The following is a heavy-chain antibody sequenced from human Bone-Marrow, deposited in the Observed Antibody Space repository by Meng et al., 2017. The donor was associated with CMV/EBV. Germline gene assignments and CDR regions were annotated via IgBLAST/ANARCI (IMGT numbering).Heavy chain of an antibody. CDR1: GFAVSSNY. J-gene: IGHJ3*02. V-gene: IGHV3-21*04. CDR3: AKVYCSGGSCYSDDAFDI. D-gene: IGHD2-15*01. Sequence: GGSLKISCAASGFAVSSNYMTWVRQVPGKGLEWVSSISSSSSYIYYADSVKGRFTISRDNSKNTLYLQMNSLRAEDTAVYYCAKVYCSGGSCYSDDAFDIWGQGTMVTVSS. CDR2: ISSSSSYI.